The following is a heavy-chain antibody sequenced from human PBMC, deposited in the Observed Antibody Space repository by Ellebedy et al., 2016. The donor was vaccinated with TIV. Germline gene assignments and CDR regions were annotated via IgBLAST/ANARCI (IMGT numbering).Heavy chain of an antibody. D-gene: IGHD6-19*01. V-gene: IGHV1-18*01. CDR1: GYTFTSYG. CDR2: ISAYNGNT. J-gene: IGHJ4*02. Sequence: AASVKVSCKASGYTFTSYGISWVRQAPGQGLEWMGWISAYNGNTNYAQKLQGRVTMTTDTSTSTAYMELRSLRSDDTAVYYCARDLFFVGIAVAGTFFDYWGQGTLVTVSS. CDR3: ARDLFFVGIAVAGTFFDY.